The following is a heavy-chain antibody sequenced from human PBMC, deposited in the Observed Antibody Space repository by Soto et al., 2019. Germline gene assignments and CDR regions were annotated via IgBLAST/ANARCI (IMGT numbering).Heavy chain of an antibody. CDR3: ARDGGDIVVVVAATPIMRYGMDV. D-gene: IGHD2-15*01. Sequence: HPGGSLRLSCAASGFTFSSYAMHWVRQAPGKGLEWVAVISYDGSNKYYADSVKGRFTISRDNSKNTLYLQMNSLRAEDTAVYYCARDGGDIVVVVAATPIMRYGMDVWGQGTTVTVSS. CDR1: GFTFSSYA. CDR2: ISYDGSNK. J-gene: IGHJ6*02. V-gene: IGHV3-30-3*01.